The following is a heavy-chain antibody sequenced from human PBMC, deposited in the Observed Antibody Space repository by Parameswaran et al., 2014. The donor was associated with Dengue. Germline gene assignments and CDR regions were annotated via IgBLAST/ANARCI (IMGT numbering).Heavy chain of an antibody. J-gene: IGHJ4*02. V-gene: IGHV4-31*02. Sequence: RWIRQPPGKGLEWIGYIYYSGSTYYNPSLKSRVTISVDTSKNQFSLKLSSVTAADTAVYYCARYAPSGHYYDSSGLDYWGQGTLVTVSS. CDR3: ARYAPSGHYYDSSGLDY. CDR2: IYYSGST. D-gene: IGHD3-22*01.